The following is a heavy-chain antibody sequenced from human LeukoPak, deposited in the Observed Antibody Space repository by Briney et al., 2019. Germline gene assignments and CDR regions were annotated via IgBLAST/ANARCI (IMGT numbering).Heavy chain of an antibody. CDR2: ISYSGTS. Sequence: SGTLSLTCTISGGSLSTYFWNWVRQSPEKGLEWIASISYSGTSFYNPSLFGRVTISVDPSKNQISLEVKSVTAADTAVYYCARHNFFDFWGQGLLVAVSS. CDR1: GGSLSTYF. CDR3: ARHNFFDF. J-gene: IGHJ4*02. V-gene: IGHV4-59*08.